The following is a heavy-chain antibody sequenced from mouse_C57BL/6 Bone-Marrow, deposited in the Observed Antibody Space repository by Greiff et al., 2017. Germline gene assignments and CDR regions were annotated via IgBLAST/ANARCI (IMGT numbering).Heavy chain of an antibody. CDR2: IDPETGGT. CDR3: TRQGYIYAMDD. Sequence: QVQLQQSGAELVRPGASVTLSCKASGYTFTDYEMHWVKQTPVHGLEWIGAIDPETGGTAYNQKFKGKAILTADKSSSTAYMELRSLTSEDSAVYYCTRQGYIYAMDDWGQGTSVTVSS. D-gene: IGHD3-1*01. CDR1: GYTFTDYE. J-gene: IGHJ4*01. V-gene: IGHV1-15*01.